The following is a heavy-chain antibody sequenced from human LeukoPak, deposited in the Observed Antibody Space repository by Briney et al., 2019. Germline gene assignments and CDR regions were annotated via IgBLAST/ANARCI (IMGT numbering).Heavy chain of an antibody. V-gene: IGHV2-70*11. CDR3: ARMVLSVRYTYAD. CDR1: GFSLSTSAMC. CDR2: IDWEDDK. Sequence: ESGPALVKPTQTLTLTCTFSGFSLSTSAMCVSWIRQPPGKALEWLARIDWEDDKYYSPSLKTRLTISKDTSKNQVVLTMTNMDPVDTATYYCARMVLSVRYTYADWGQGTLVTVSS. D-gene: IGHD5-18*01. J-gene: IGHJ4*02.